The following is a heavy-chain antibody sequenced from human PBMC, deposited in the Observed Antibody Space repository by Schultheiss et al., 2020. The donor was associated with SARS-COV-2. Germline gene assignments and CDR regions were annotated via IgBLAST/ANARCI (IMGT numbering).Heavy chain of an antibody. CDR3: ARVKYYDILTGYPNVDYFDY. J-gene: IGHJ4*02. CDR2: ISAYNGNK. V-gene: IGHV1-18*01. D-gene: IGHD3-9*01. Sequence: ASVKVSCKASGYTFTSYGISWVRQAPGQGPEWIGWISAYNGNKNYAQKLQGRVTMTTDTSTSIAYMELRSLRSDDTAVYYCARVKYYDILTGYPNVDYFDYWGQGTLVTVSS. CDR1: GYTFTSYG.